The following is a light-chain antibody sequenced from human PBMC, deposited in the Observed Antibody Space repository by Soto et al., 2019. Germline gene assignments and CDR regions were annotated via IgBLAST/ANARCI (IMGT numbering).Light chain of an antibody. Sequence: EIVLTQSPGTLSLSLGERATLSCRASQSVSNNFLAWYQQKPGQAPRLLIYDASNRATGIPARFSGSGSGTDFTLTISSLEPEDSAVYYCQQRSNWPPLTFGGGTKVDIK. CDR2: DAS. CDR3: QQRSNWPPLT. J-gene: IGKJ4*01. CDR1: QSVSNNF. V-gene: IGKV3-11*01.